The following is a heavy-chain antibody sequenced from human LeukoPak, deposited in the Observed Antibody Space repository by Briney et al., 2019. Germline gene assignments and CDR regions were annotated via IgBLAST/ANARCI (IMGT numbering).Heavy chain of an antibody. CDR1: GYTFTGYY. Sequence: ASVKVSCKASGYTFTGYYMHWVRQAPGQGLEWTGWINPNSGGTNYAQKFQGRVTMTRDTSISTAYMELSRLRSDDTAVYYCASKAVYAIPDFYYYYGMDVWGQGTTVTVSS. CDR3: ASKAVYAIPDFYYYYGMDV. CDR2: INPNSGGT. D-gene: IGHD2-8*01. J-gene: IGHJ6*02. V-gene: IGHV1-2*02.